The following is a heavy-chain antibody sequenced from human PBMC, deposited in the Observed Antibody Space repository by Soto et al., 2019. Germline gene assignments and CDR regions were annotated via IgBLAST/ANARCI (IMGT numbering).Heavy chain of an antibody. D-gene: IGHD3-22*01. CDR3: AREGFYYDSSGYTFYYYGMDV. CDR1: GFTFSSYG. CDR2: IWYDGSNK. Sequence: GGSLRLSCAASGFTFSSYGMHWVRQAPGKGPEWVAVIWYDGSNKYYADSVKGRFTISRDNSKNTLYLQMNSLRAEDTAVYYCAREGFYYDSSGYTFYYYGMDVWGQGTTVTVSS. J-gene: IGHJ6*02. V-gene: IGHV3-33*01.